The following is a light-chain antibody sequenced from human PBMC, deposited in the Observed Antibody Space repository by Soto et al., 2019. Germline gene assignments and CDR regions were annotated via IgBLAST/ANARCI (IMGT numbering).Light chain of an antibody. Sequence: EIVLKQSPATLSLSPGNRATLSCRASQSVSSYLAWYQQKPGQPPRLLIYDASKRATGIPARFSGSGSGTDFTLTISGLEPEDFAVYYCQQYGSSGTFGQGTKVAI. CDR2: DAS. J-gene: IGKJ1*01. CDR1: QSVSSY. V-gene: IGKV3-11*01. CDR3: QQYGSSGT.